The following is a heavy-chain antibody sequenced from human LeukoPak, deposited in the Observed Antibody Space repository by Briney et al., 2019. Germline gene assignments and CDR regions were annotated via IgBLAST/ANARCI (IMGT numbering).Heavy chain of an antibody. V-gene: IGHV4-34*01. CDR3: ARGHHPIRGSYYAS. D-gene: IGHD1-26*01. J-gene: IGHJ4*02. CDR1: GGSFSGYY. Sequence: SETLSLTCAVYGGSFSGYYWSWIRQPPGKGLEWIGEINHSGSTNYNPSLKSRVTISVDTSKNQFSLKLSSVTAADTAAYYCARGHHPIRGSYYASWGQGTLVTVSS. CDR2: INHSGST.